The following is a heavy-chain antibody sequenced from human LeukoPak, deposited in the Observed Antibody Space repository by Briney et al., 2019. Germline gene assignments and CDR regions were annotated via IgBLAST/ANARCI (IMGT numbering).Heavy chain of an antibody. V-gene: IGHV3-30*04. D-gene: IGHD3-10*01. CDR3: AREGVLLWFGELLLAPYFDY. Sequence: GGSLRLSCAASGFTFSSYAMHWVRQAPGKGMEWVADISYDGSNKYYADSVKGRFTISRDNSKNTLYLQMNSLRAEDTAVYYCAREGVLLWFGELLLAPYFDYWGQGTLVTVSS. J-gene: IGHJ4*02. CDR2: ISYDGSNK. CDR1: GFTFSSYA.